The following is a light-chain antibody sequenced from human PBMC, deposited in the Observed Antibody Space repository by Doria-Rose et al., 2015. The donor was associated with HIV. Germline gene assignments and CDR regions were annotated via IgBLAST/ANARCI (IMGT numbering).Light chain of an antibody. CDR3: QQYYSYPRA. J-gene: IGKJ5*01. CDR2: AAS. Sequence: PSSFSASTGDRVTITCRASRGISSYLAWYQQKPGKAPNLLIYAASTLQSGVPSRFGGSGSGTDFTLTISCLQSEDFATYYCQQYYSYPRAFGQGTRLEIK. V-gene: IGKV1-8*01. CDR1: RGISSY.